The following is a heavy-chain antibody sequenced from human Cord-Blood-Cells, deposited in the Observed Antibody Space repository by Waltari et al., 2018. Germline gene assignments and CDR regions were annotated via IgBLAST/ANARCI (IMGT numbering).Heavy chain of an antibody. CDR1: GYTFTSYG. CDR2: ISAYNGNT. CDR3: AREKAAAGTYYYYGMDV. Sequence: QVQLVQSGAEVKKPGASVKVSCKASGYTFTSYGISWVRQAPGQGLEWMGWISAYNGNTNYAQKLQGRVTMTTDTSTSTAYMELRSLRSDDTAVYYCAREKAAAGTYYYYGMDVWGQGTTVTVSS. D-gene: IGHD6-13*01. J-gene: IGHJ6*02. V-gene: IGHV1-18*01.